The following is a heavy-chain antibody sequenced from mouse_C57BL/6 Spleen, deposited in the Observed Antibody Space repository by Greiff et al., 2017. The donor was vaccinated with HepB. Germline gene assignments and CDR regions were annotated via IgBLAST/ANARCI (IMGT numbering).Heavy chain of an antibody. CDR1: GFAFSSSW. CDR2: IYPGDGDT. Sequence: QVQLQQSGPELVKPGASVKISCKASGFAFSSSWMNWVKQRPGKGLEWIGRIYPGDGDTNYNGKFKGKATLTADKSSSTAYMQLSSLTSEDSAVYYCARSDDGYYFAYWGQGTLVTVSA. V-gene: IGHV1-82*01. J-gene: IGHJ3*01. CDR3: ARSDDGYYFAY. D-gene: IGHD2-3*01.